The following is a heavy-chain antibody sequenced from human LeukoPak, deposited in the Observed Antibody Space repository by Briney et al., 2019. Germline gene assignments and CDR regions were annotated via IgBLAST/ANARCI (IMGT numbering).Heavy chain of an antibody. J-gene: IGHJ4*02. Sequence: GASVKVSCKASGGTFSSYAISWVRQAPGQGLEWMGGIIPIFGTANYAQKFQGRVTITTDESTSTAYMELSRLRSEDTAVYYCARDSSGYLGYLDYWGQGTLVTVSS. V-gene: IGHV1-69*05. D-gene: IGHD3-22*01. CDR1: GGTFSSYA. CDR3: ARDSSGYLGYLDY. CDR2: IIPIFGTA.